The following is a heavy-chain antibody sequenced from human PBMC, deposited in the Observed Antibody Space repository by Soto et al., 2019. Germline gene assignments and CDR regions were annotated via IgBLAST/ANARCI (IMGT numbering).Heavy chain of an antibody. Sequence: GGSLRLSCAASGFTFSSYAMIWVRQAPGKGLEWVSAISGSGGSTYYADSVKGRFTISRDNSKNTLYLQMNSLRAEDTAVYYCAKDFYSGPESIDYWGQGTLVTVSS. CDR2: ISGSGGST. D-gene: IGHD5-12*01. CDR3: AKDFYSGPESIDY. CDR1: GFTFSSYA. J-gene: IGHJ4*02. V-gene: IGHV3-23*01.